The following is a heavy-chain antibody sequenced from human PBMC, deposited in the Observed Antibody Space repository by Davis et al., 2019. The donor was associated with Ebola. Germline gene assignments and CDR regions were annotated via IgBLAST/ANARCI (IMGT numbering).Heavy chain of an antibody. Sequence: GESLKISCAASGFTFSSYSMNWVRQAPGKGLEWVSSISSSSSYIYYADSVKGRFTISRDNAKNSLYLQMNSLRAEDTAVYYCARDQRDIVLMVPLLNYGMDVWGQGTTVTVSS. V-gene: IGHV3-21*01. J-gene: IGHJ6*02. CDR3: ARDQRDIVLMVPLLNYGMDV. D-gene: IGHD2-8*01. CDR2: ISSSSSYI. CDR1: GFTFSSYS.